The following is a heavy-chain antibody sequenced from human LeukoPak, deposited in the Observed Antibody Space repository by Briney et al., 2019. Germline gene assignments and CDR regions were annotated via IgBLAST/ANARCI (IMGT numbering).Heavy chain of an antibody. CDR3: AKSEAEGGAGDYIDV. CDR1: GFTFSRHG. D-gene: IGHD1-14*01. Sequence: GRSLRLSCAASGFTFSRHGMHWVRQAPGKGLEWVAVIWYDGRNKYYGASVEGRFTISRDDFENTLYLQMNSLKAEDTAMYFCAKSEAEGGAGDYIDVWGKGTTVTVSS. J-gene: IGHJ6*03. CDR2: IWYDGRNK. V-gene: IGHV3-33*06.